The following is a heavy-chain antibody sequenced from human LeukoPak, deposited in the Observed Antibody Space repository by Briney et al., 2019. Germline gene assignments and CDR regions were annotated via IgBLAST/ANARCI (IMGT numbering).Heavy chain of an antibody. CDR3: ARKCGDTASFDY. J-gene: IGHJ4*02. Sequence: SETLSLTCAVYGGSFSGYYWSWIRQPPGEGLEWIGEINHSGSTNYNPSLKSRVTISVDRSKNQFSLKLSSVTAADTAVYYGARKCGDTASFDYWGQGTLVTVSS. D-gene: IGHD5-12*01. CDR2: INHSGST. V-gene: IGHV4-34*01. CDR1: GGSFSGYY.